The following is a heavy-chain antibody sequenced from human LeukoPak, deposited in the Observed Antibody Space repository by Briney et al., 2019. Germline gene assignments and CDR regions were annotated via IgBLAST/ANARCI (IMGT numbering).Heavy chain of an antibody. D-gene: IGHD6-25*01. Sequence: ASVKVSCKASGYTYTSYYMHWVRQAPGQGLEWTGIINPSGGSTSYAQKFQGRVTMTRDMSTSTVYMELSSLRSEDTAVYYCARESSGGYNFDYWGQGTLVTVSS. CDR1: GYTYTSYY. J-gene: IGHJ4*02. CDR2: INPSGGST. CDR3: ARESSGGYNFDY. V-gene: IGHV1-46*01.